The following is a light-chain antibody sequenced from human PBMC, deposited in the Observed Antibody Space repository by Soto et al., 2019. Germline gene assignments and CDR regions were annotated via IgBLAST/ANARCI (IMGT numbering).Light chain of an antibody. CDR2: GAS. J-gene: IGKJ4*02. CDR3: QQYSASPT. CDR1: QSVGTT. Sequence: EIFMTQSPATLSVSPGEKGILSCRASQSVGTTLAWYQQKPGQAPSLLIRGASTRATGVPARFSGSGSGTEFTLTISSLQSEDFAIHYCQQYSASPTFGGGTTLEIK. V-gene: IGKV3-15*01.